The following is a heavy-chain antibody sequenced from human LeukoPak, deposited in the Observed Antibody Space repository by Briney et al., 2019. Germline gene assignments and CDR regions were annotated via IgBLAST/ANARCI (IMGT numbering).Heavy chain of an antibody. Sequence: LRLSCAASGFTFDDYAMHWVRQAPGKGLEWVGSIYHSGNTFYNPSLKSRLTMSADTSKNQVSLKLGDVTAADTAMYYCARVLWELLTAFDIWGQGTMVTVSS. J-gene: IGHJ3*02. CDR3: ARVLWELLTAFDI. CDR1: GFTFDDYA. V-gene: IGHV4-30-2*05. CDR2: IYHSGNT. D-gene: IGHD1-26*01.